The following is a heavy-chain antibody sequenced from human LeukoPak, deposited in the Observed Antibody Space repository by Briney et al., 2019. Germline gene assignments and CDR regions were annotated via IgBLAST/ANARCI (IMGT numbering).Heavy chain of an antibody. D-gene: IGHD3-3*01. J-gene: IGHJ6*03. Sequence: SGTLSLTCTVSGGSISSSSYYWGWIRQPPGKGLEWIGSIYYSGSTYYNPSLKSRVTISVDTSKNQFSLKLSSVTAADTAVYYCARLNYDFWSGYKEDYYYMDVWGKGTTVTVSS. CDR2: IYYSGST. CDR3: ARLNYDFWSGYKEDYYYMDV. V-gene: IGHV4-39*01. CDR1: GGSISSSSYY.